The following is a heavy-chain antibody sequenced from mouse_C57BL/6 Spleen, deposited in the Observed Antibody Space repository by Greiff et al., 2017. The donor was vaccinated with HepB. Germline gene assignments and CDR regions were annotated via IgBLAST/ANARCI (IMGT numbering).Heavy chain of an antibody. CDR2: ISSGSSTI. CDR3: ARDGYYEAMDY. Sequence: EVKLMEFGGGLVKPGGSLKLSCAASGFTFSDYGMHWVRQAPEKGLEWVAYISSGSSTIYYADTVKGRFTISRDNAKNTLFLQMTSLRSEDTAMYYCARDGYYEAMDYWGQGTSVTVSS. V-gene: IGHV5-17*01. D-gene: IGHD2-3*01. J-gene: IGHJ4*01. CDR1: GFTFSDYG.